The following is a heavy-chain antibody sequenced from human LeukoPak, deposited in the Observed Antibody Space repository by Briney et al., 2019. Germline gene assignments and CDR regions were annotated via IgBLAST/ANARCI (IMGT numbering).Heavy chain of an antibody. J-gene: IGHJ4*02. D-gene: IGHD2-21*02. V-gene: IGHV1-69*02. CDR1: GGTFSSYT. CDR2: IIPILGIA. CDR3: ATKGYCGGDCHFDY. Sequence: ASVKVSCKASGGTFSSYTISWVRQAPGQGLEWMGRIIPILGIANYAQEFQGRVTITADKSTSTAYMELSSLRSEDTAVYYCATKGYCGGDCHFDYWGQGTLVTVSS.